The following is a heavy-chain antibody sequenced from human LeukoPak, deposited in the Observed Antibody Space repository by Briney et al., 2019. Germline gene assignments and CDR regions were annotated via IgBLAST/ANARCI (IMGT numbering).Heavy chain of an antibody. CDR3: AKAAVAPYYYGSGTATAIQH. CDR1: GFTFSSYA. V-gene: IGHV3-23*01. J-gene: IGHJ1*01. CDR2: ISGSGGST. D-gene: IGHD3-10*01. Sequence: GGSLRLSCAASGFTFSSYAMSWVRQAPGKGLEWVSAISGSGGSTYYADSVKGRLTISRDNSKNMLYLQMNSLRAEDTAVYYCAKAAVAPYYYGSGTATAIQHWGQGTLVTVSS.